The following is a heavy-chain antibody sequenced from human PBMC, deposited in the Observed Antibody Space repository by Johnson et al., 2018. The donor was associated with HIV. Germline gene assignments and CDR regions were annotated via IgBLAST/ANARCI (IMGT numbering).Heavy chain of an antibody. CDR2: ISYDGSNK. D-gene: IGHD6-6*01. CDR3: ARDQAYSSSSEI. Sequence: VQVVESGGGVVQPGRSLRLSCAASGFTFSSYAMHWVRQAPGKGLEWVAVISYDGSNKYYAESVKGRFTISRDNSKNTLYLQMNSLRAEDTAVYYCARDQAYSSSSEIWGQGTMVTVSS. J-gene: IGHJ3*02. CDR1: GFTFSSYA. V-gene: IGHV3-30*14.